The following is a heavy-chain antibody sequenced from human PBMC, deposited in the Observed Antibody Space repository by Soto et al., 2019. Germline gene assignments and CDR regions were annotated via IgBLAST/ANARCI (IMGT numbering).Heavy chain of an antibody. J-gene: IGHJ6*02. CDR2: ISYDGSNK. V-gene: IGHV3-30*18. Sequence: GGSLRLSCAASGFTFSSYGMHWVRQAPGKGLEWVAVISYDGSNKYYADSVKGRFTISRDNSKNTLYLQMNSLRAEDTAVYYCAKASYSSTSCYALCYYGMDVWGPGTTVTVSS. CDR1: GFTFSSYG. D-gene: IGHD2-2*01. CDR3: AKASYSSTSCYALCYYGMDV.